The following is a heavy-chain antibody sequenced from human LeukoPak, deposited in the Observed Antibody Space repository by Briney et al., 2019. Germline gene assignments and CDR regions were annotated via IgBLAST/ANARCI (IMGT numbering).Heavy chain of an antibody. CDR3: ARQTRGYYYGSGSLFGEPKGWFDP. V-gene: IGHV4-34*01. CDR1: GGSFSGYY. J-gene: IGHJ5*02. CDR2: INHSGST. D-gene: IGHD3-10*01. Sequence: SETLSLTCAVYGGSFSGYYWSWIRQPPGKGLEWIGEINHSGSTNYNPSLKSRVTISVDTSKNQFSLKLSSVTAADTAVYYCARQTRGYYYGSGSLFGEPKGWFDPWGQGTLVTVSS.